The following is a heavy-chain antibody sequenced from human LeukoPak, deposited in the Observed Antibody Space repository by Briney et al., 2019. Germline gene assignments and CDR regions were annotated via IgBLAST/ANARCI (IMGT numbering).Heavy chain of an antibody. D-gene: IGHD3-16*01. CDR1: GGSISSYY. CDR2: IYYSGST. J-gene: IGHJ6*03. CDR3: ARDGLHARGYYYYFMDV. V-gene: IGHV4-59*01. Sequence: SETLSLTCTVSGGSISSYYWSWIRQPPGKGLEWIGYIYYSGSTNYNPSLKSRVTISVDTSKNQFSLKLSSVTAADTAVYYCARDGLHARGYYYYFMDVWGKGTTVTVSS.